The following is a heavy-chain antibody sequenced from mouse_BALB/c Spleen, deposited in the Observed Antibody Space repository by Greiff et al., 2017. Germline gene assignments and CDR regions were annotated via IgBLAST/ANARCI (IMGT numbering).Heavy chain of an antibody. CDR2: IWAGGST. CDR3: ARIYGPDAMDY. D-gene: IGHD1-1*02. Sequence: VQLQESGPGLVAPSQSLSITCTVSGFSLTSYGVHWVRQPPGKGLEWLGVIWAGGSTNYNSALMSRLSISKDNSKSQVFLKMNSLQTDDTAMYYCARIYGPDAMDYWGQGTSVTVSS. V-gene: IGHV2-9*02. J-gene: IGHJ4*01. CDR1: GFSLTSYG.